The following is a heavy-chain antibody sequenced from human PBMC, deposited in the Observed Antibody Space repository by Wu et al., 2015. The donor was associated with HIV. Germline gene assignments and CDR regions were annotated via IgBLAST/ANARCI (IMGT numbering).Heavy chain of an antibody. J-gene: IGHJ3*02. D-gene: IGHD3-22*01. CDR2: INPNSGGT. V-gene: IGHV1-2*02. CDR3: ALTHYYDNNTHSDAFDI. CDR1: GYTFTGYY. Sequence: QVQLVQSGAEVKKPGSSVKVSCKASGYTFTGYYIHWVRQAPGQGLEWMGWINPNSGGTNSAQQFQGRVTMTRDTSTSTVYMELSRLRSDDSAVYYCALTHYYDNNTHSDAFDIWGQGSMVTVSS.